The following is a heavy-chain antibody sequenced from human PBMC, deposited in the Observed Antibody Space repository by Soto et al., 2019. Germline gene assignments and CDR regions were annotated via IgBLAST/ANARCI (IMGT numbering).Heavy chain of an antibody. V-gene: IGHV6-1*01. CDR3: ARDCSTSCPNITYYYYYYMDV. Sequence: KQSQTLSLTCAISGDSVSSNSAAWNWIRQSPSRGLEWLGRTYYRSKWYNDYAVSVKSRITINPDTSKNQFSLQLNSVTPEDTAVYYCARDCSTSCPNITYYYYYYMDVWGKGTTVTVSS. CDR1: GDSVSSNSAA. CDR2: TYYRSKWYN. D-gene: IGHD2-2*01. J-gene: IGHJ6*03.